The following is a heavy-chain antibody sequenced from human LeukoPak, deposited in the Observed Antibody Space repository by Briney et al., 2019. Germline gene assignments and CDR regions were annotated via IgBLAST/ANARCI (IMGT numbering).Heavy chain of an antibody. CDR3: ARSRISSSWSDYYYYGMDV. CDR1: GFTISSYG. D-gene: IGHD6-13*01. Sequence: PGGSLRLSCAASGFTISSYGMHWVRQAPGKGLEWVALISYDGSNKYYADSVKGRFTISRDNSKNTLYLQMNSLRAEDTAVYYCARSRISSSWSDYYYYGMDVWGQGTTVTVSS. CDR2: ISYDGSNK. V-gene: IGHV3-30*19. J-gene: IGHJ6*02.